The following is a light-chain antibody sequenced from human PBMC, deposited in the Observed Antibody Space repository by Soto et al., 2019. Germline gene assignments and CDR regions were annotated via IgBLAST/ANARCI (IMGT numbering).Light chain of an antibody. CDR3: QQYYSSWT. J-gene: IGKJ1*01. V-gene: IGKV3-20*01. CDR1: QSLSSTF. Sequence: EIVLTQSPGTLSLSPGERATLSCRASQSLSSTFLAWYQHKPGQAPRVLIYAASRRATGIPDRFSGSGSGTDFTLTISRLEPEEFAFYYCQQYYSSWTFGQGTKVEMK. CDR2: AAS.